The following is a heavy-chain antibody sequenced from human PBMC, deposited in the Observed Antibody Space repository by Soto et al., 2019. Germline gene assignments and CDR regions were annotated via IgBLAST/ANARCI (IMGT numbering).Heavy chain of an antibody. V-gene: IGHV3-30*18. D-gene: IGHD3-22*01. CDR1: GFTFSSYG. CDR2: ISYDGSNK. J-gene: IGHJ4*02. CDR3: AKSMIVPVTAPDY. Sequence: PGGSLRLSCAASGFTFSSYGMHWVRQAPGKGLEWVAVISYDGSNKYYADSVKGRFTISRDNSKNTLYLQMNSLRAEDTAVYYCAKSMIVPVTAPDYWGQGTLVTVSS.